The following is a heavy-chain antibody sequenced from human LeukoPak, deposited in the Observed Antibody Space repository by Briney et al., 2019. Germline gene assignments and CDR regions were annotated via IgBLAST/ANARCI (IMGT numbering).Heavy chain of an antibody. Sequence: GGSLRLSCVASGFTFDDYAMHWVRQAPGKGLEWVSGISWKSGGIGYADSVKGRFTISRDNAKNSLYLQMDSLRGDDTAVFYCAREQMGPNGYYYGMDVWGQGTTVTVSS. J-gene: IGHJ6*02. V-gene: IGHV3-9*01. D-gene: IGHD2-8*01. CDR3: AREQMGPNGYYYGMDV. CDR2: ISWKSGGI. CDR1: GFTFDDYA.